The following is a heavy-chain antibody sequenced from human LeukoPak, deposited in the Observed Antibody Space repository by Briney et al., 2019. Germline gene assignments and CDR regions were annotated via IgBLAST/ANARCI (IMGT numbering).Heavy chain of an antibody. D-gene: IGHD1-26*01. CDR1: GFTFSSYA. V-gene: IGHV3-30-3*01. CDR2: ISYDGSNK. Sequence: PGRSLRLSCAASGFTFSSYAMRWVRQAPGKGLEWVAVISYDGSNKYYADSVKGRFTISRDNSKNTLYLQMNSLRAEDTAVYYCARSRGELWDYYYYGMDVWGQGTTVTVSS. J-gene: IGHJ6*02. CDR3: ARSRGELWDYYYYGMDV.